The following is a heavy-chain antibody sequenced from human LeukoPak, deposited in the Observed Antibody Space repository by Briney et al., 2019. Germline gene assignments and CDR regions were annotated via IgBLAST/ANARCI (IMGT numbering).Heavy chain of an antibody. J-gene: IGHJ3*02. Sequence: KPSETLSLTCTVSGGSISSGDYYWSWIRQPPGKGLEWIGYIYYSGSTYYNPSLKSRVTISVDTSKNQFSLKLSSVTAADTAVYYCARAGASSGYYYEAFDIWGQGTMVTVSS. CDR2: IYYSGST. CDR3: ARAGASSGYYYEAFDI. D-gene: IGHD3-22*01. V-gene: IGHV4-30-4*01. CDR1: GGSISSGDYY.